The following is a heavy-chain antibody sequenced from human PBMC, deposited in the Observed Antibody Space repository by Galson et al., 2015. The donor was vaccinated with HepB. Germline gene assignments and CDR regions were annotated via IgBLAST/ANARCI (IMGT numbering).Heavy chain of an antibody. Sequence: SLRLSCAASGFTFSSYGMHWVRQAPGKGLEWVAVIWYDGSNKYYADSVKGRFTISRDNSKNTLYLQMNSLRAEDTAVYYCAKTRGAKGDFWSGHPFDYWGQGTLVTVSS. D-gene: IGHD3-3*01. CDR1: GFTFSSYG. CDR3: AKTRGAKGDFWSGHPFDY. J-gene: IGHJ4*02. CDR2: IWYDGSNK. V-gene: IGHV3-33*06.